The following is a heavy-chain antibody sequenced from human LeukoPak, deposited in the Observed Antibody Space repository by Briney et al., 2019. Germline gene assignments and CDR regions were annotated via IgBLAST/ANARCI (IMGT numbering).Heavy chain of an antibody. V-gene: IGHV4-4*09. CDR1: GGSISSHY. Sequence: PSETLSLTCTVSGGSISSHYWSWIRQPPGKGLEWIGYIYTSGSTNYNPSLKSRVTISVDTSKNQFSLKLSSVTAADTAVYYCARQSATYVFWSGYYKGYYYYYMDVWGKGTTVTVSS. J-gene: IGHJ6*03. CDR3: ARQSATYVFWSGYYKGYYYYYMDV. CDR2: IYTSGST. D-gene: IGHD3-3*01.